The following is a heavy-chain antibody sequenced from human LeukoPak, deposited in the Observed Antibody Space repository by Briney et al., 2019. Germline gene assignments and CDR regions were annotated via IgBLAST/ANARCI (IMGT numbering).Heavy chain of an antibody. D-gene: IGHD2-2*01. J-gene: IGHJ4*02. CDR3: ARANALYCSSTSCLFDY. V-gene: IGHV1-2*02. Sequence: GASVKVSCKASGYTFTGYYMPWVRQAPGQGLEWMAWINPNSGGTYYAQNFHDRITMTRDTSISTAYMELSRLRSDDTAIYYCARANALYCSSTSCLFDYWGQGTLVTVSS. CDR2: INPNSGGT. CDR1: GYTFTGYY.